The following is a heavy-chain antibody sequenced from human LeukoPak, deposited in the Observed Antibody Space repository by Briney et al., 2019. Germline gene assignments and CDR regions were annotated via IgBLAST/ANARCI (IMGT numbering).Heavy chain of an antibody. Sequence: GASVKVSCKASGYTFSDYYIHWVRQAPGQGLEWMGWINPRGGGTNYARQFKGRVTMARDTYISTTYMELSKLRSDDTAAYYCARVVVPSANPYFDYWGQGTLVTVSS. D-gene: IGHD2-2*01. J-gene: IGHJ4*02. V-gene: IGHV1-2*02. CDR1: GYTFSDYY. CDR2: INPRGGGT. CDR3: ARVVVPSANPYFDY.